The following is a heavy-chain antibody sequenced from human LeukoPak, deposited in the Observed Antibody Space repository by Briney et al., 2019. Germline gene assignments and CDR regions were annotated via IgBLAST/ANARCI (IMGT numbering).Heavy chain of an antibody. V-gene: IGHV1-2*02. J-gene: IGHJ4*02. Sequence: ASVTVSCKASGYTFTGYYMHWVRQAPGQGLEWMGWINPNSGFTNYAQKFQGRVTMTRDTSISTAYMELSRLRSDDTAAYYCARLADCSSSSCRSFDYGGQGTLVTVS. CDR1: GYTFTGYY. CDR2: INPNSGFT. D-gene: IGHD2-2*01. CDR3: ARLADCSSSSCRSFDY.